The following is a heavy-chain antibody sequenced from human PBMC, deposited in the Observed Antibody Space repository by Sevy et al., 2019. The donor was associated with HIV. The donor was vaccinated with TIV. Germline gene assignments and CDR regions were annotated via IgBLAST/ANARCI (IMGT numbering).Heavy chain of an antibody. D-gene: IGHD6-13*01. CDR1: GFTFRSYG. V-gene: IGHV3-30*18. Sequence: GGSLRLSCAASGFTFRSYGMHWVRQAPGKGLEGVAVISYDGSNKYYEDSVKGRFTISRDNSKNTLYLQMNSLRAEDTAVYYCAKDHRGGSSWGLPKGIDYWGQGTLVTVSS. CDR3: AKDHRGGSSWGLPKGIDY. J-gene: IGHJ4*02. CDR2: ISYDGSNK.